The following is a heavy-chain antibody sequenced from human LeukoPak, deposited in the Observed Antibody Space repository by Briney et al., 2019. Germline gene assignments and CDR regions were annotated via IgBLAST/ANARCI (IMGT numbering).Heavy chain of an antibody. CDR2: IYYSGST. CDR3: ARDRSGSYYRGNSDDAFDI. J-gene: IGHJ3*02. D-gene: IGHD1-26*01. Sequence: SETLSLTCTVSGGSISSGGYYWSWIRQHPGKGLEWIGYIYYSGSTYYNPSLKSRVTISVDTSKNQFSLKLSSVTAADTAVYYCARDRSGSYYRGNSDDAFDIWGQGTTVTVSS. V-gene: IGHV4-31*03. CDR1: GGSISSGGYY.